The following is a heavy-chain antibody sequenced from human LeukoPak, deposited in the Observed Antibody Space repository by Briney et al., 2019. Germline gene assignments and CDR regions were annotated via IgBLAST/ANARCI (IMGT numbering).Heavy chain of an antibody. CDR2: INLNSGGT. J-gene: IGHJ2*01. V-gene: IGHV1-2*04. CDR1: GYTFTGYY. CDR3: AREFGFSSSWYGPRYFDL. Sequence: ASVKVSCKASGYTFTGYYMHWVRQAPGQGLEWMGWINLNSGGTNYAQKFQGWVTMTRDTSISTAYMELSRLRSDDTAVYYCAREFGFSSSWYGPRYFDLWGRGTLVTVSS. D-gene: IGHD6-13*01.